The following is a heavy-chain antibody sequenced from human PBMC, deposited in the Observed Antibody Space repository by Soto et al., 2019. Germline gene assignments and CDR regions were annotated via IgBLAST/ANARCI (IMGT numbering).Heavy chain of an antibody. CDR1: GGSISSGGYY. Sequence: SETLSLTCTVSGGSISSGGYYWSWIRQHPGKGLEWIGYIYYSGSTYYNPSLKSRVTISVDTSKNQFSLKLSSVTAADTAVYYCAREDTNYCYGMDVWGQGTTVTVSS. J-gene: IGHJ6*02. CDR3: AREDTNYCYGMDV. CDR2: IYYSGST. D-gene: IGHD5-18*01. V-gene: IGHV4-31*03.